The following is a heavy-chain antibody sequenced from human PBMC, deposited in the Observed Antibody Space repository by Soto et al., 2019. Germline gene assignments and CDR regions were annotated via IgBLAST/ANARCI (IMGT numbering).Heavy chain of an antibody. V-gene: IGHV3-30*09. Sequence: GGSLRLSCAASGFTFSSYAMHWVRQAPGKGLEWVAVISYDGSNKYYADSVKGRFAISRDNSKNTLYLQMNSLRAEDTAVYYCARDVAVAAAGAWGQGT. D-gene: IGHD6-25*01. CDR1: GFTFSSYA. J-gene: IGHJ5*02. CDR2: ISYDGSNK. CDR3: ARDVAVAAAGA.